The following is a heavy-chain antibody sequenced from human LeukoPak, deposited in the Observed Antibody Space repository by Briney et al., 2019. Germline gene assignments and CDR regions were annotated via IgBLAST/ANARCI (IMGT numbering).Heavy chain of an antibody. D-gene: IGHD3-22*01. CDR3: AGPMNYYDSSGDAFDI. CDR2: IYYSGST. Sequence: SETLSLTCTVSGGSISSHYWSWIRQPPGKGLEWIGYIYYSGSTNYNPSLKSRVTISVDTSKNQFSLQRSSVTAADTAVYYCAGPMNYYDSSGDAFDIWGQGTMVTVSS. CDR1: GGSISSHY. J-gene: IGHJ3*02. V-gene: IGHV4-59*11.